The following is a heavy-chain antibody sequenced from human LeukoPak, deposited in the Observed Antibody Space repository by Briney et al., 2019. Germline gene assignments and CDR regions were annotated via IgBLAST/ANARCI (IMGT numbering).Heavy chain of an antibody. J-gene: IGHJ4*02. CDR3: AKDLASYYDSSGYSDYFEY. Sequence: GGSLRLSCAASGFTFSSYSMNWVRQAPGKGLEWVSSISGSSTYLYYADSVKGRFTISRDNAKKSLYLQMNTLRAEDTAVYYCAKDLASYYDSSGYSDYFEYWGQGTLVTVSS. D-gene: IGHD3-22*01. V-gene: IGHV3-21*01. CDR1: GFTFSSYS. CDR2: ISGSSTYL.